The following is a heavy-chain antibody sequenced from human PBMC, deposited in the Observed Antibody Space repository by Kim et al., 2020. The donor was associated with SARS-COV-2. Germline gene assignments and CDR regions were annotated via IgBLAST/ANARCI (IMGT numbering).Heavy chain of an antibody. J-gene: IGHJ4*02. D-gene: IGHD2-15*01. CDR1: GGSFSGYY. CDR2: INHSGST. V-gene: IGHV4-34*01. CDR3: AMTLAPDDY. Sequence: SETLSLTCAVYGGSFSGYYWSWIRQPPGKGLEWIGEINHSGSTNYNPSLKSRVTISVDTSKNQFSLKLSSVTAADTAVYYCAMTLAPDDYWGQGTLVTVSS.